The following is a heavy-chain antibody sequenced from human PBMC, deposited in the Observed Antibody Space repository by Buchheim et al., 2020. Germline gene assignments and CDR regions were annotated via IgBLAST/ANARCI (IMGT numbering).Heavy chain of an antibody. D-gene: IGHD6-19*01. V-gene: IGHV3-74*01. J-gene: IGHJ4*01. CDR1: GFTFSSHW. CDR2: IDSDGTNT. Sequence: EVQLVESGGGLIQPGGSLRLSCAASGFTFSSHWMHWVRQAPGKGLVWVARIDSDGTNTVYADSVKGRFTISRDNAKNTMYSQMDSLRAEDTAVYHCVSSSGRPYYRGHGTL. CDR3: VSSSGRPYY.